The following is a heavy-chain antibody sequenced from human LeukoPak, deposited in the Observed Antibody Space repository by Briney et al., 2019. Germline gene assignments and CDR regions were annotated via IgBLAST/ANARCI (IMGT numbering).Heavy chain of an antibody. V-gene: IGHV3-7*01. CDR3: ARDQYSSSSGFDY. CDR1: GFTLSGYW. Sequence: GGSLRLSCSASGFTLSGYWMSWVRRAPGKGLEWVANIKQDGDEKYYVDSVKGRFTISRDNAKNSLYLQMNSLRAEDTAVYYCARDQYSSSSGFDYWGQGTLVTVSS. CDR2: IKQDGDEK. D-gene: IGHD6-6*01. J-gene: IGHJ4*02.